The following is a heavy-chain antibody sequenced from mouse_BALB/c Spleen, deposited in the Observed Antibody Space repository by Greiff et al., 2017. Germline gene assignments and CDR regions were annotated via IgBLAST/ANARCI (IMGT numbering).Heavy chain of an antibody. V-gene: IGHV1-9*01. CDR1: GYTFSSYW. J-gene: IGHJ1*01. D-gene: IGHD1-1*01. Sequence: QVHVKQSGAELMKPGASVKISCKATGYTFSSYWIEWVKQRPGHGLEWIGEILPGSGSTNYNEKFKGKATFTADTSSNTAYMQLSSLTSEDSAVYYCARRPDYGSPYWYFDVWGAGTTVTVSS. CDR3: ARRPDYGSPYWYFDV. CDR2: ILPGSGST.